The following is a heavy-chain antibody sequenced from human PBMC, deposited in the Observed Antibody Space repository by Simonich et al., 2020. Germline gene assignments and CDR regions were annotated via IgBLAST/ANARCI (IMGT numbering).Heavy chain of an antibody. CDR3: ARVRFEAFDI. CDR2: INPNSGGT. J-gene: IGHJ3*02. CDR1: GYTFTGYF. Sequence: QVQLVQSGAEVKKPGASVKVSCKASGYTFTGYFMNWVRQAPGQGLGWMGWINPNSGGTNYAQKLQGRVTMTRDTSISTAYMELSRLRSDDTAVYYCARVRFEAFDIWGQGTMVTVSS. V-gene: IGHV1-2*02.